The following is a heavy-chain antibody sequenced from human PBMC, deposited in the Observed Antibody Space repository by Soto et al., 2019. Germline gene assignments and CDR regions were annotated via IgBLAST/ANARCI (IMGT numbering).Heavy chain of an antibody. Sequence: EVQLVESGGGLVKPGGSLRLSCAASGFTFSNAWMNWVRQAPGKGLEWVGRIKSKTDGGTTDYAAPVKGRFTISRDDSKTTLYLQMISLKTEETAVYYCSTVVYSGSYLGGDAFDIWGQGTMVTVSS. V-gene: IGHV3-15*07. CDR2: IKSKTDGGTT. CDR1: GFTFSNAW. J-gene: IGHJ3*02. CDR3: STVVYSGSYLGGDAFDI. D-gene: IGHD1-26*01.